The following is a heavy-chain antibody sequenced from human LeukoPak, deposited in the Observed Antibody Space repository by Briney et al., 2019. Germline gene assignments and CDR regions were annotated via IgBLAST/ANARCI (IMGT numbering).Heavy chain of an antibody. CDR1: GFTFSSYA. CDR2: ISGSGGST. Sequence: GGSLRLSCAASGFTFSSYAMSWVRQAPGKGLEWVSAISGSGGSTYYADSVKGRFTISRDNSKNTLYLQMNSLRAEDTAVYYCAKAPQRRTYSSSPNWFDPWGQGTLVTVSS. J-gene: IGHJ5*02. V-gene: IGHV3-23*01. CDR3: AKAPQRRTYSSSPNWFDP. D-gene: IGHD6-13*01.